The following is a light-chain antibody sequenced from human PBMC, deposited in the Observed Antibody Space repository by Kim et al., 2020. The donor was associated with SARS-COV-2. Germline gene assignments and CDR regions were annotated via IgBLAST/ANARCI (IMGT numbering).Light chain of an antibody. V-gene: IGKV1-5*03. CDR3: QQYNNYALT. CDR2: KAS. Sequence: DIQMTQSPSTLSASVGDRVTITCRASQSISSWLAWYQQKPGKAAKLLIYKASSLESGVPSRFSGSGSGTEFTLTISSLQPDDFATYYCQQYNNYALTFGGGTKLEI. CDR1: QSISSW. J-gene: IGKJ4*01.